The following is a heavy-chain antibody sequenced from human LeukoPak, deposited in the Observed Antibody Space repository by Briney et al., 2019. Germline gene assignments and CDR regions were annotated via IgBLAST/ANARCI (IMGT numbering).Heavy chain of an antibody. Sequence: GESLKISCKGSGYSFTSYWIGWVRQMPGKGLEWMGIIYPGDSDTRYSPSFQGQATISADKSISTAYLQWSSLKASDTAMYYCARVDPGVGAASGGAFDIWGQGTMVTVSS. V-gene: IGHV5-51*01. J-gene: IGHJ3*02. D-gene: IGHD1-26*01. CDR1: GYSFTSYW. CDR3: ARVDPGVGAASGGAFDI. CDR2: IYPGDSDT.